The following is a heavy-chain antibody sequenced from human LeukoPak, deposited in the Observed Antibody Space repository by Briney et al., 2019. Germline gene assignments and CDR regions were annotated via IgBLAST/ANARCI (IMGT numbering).Heavy chain of an antibody. Sequence: PSETLSLTCTVSGGSISSYYWSWIRQPPGKGLEWIGYIYYSGSTNYNPSLKSRVTISVDTSKNQFSLKLSSVTAADTAVYYCARDLHVERDDYWGQGTLVTVSS. D-gene: IGHD1-1*01. J-gene: IGHJ4*02. CDR3: ARDLHVERDDY. CDR2: IYYSGST. CDR1: GGSISSYY. V-gene: IGHV4-59*01.